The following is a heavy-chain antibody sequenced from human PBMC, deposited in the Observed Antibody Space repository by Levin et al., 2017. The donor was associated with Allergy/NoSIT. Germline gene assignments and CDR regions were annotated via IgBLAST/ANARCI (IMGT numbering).Heavy chain of an antibody. CDR3: ARHVYIDGSPFDH. CDR1: SGSISNYH. D-gene: IGHD3-10*01. V-gene: IGHV4-59*08. Sequence: SQTLSLTCSVSSGSISNYHWSWIRQSPAEGLEWIGHISNSGNTNYNPSLTSRVTISLDTSKSQISLRLSTVTAADTAVYSCARHVYIDGSPFDHWGQGTLVAVSS. CDR2: ISNSGNT. J-gene: IGHJ4*02.